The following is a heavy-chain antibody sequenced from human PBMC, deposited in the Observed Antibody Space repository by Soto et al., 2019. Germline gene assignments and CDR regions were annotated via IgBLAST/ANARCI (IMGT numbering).Heavy chain of an antibody. D-gene: IGHD3-9*01. J-gene: IGHJ6*02. CDR1: GGTFSSYT. CDR3: ASIRYLDWLVSSNSTEYGMDF. V-gene: IGHV1-69*02. Sequence: QVQLVQSGAEVKKPGSSVKVSCKASGGTFSSYTISWVRQAPGQGLEWTGRIISILGIANYAQRVQGRVKITANKHTSTASIELSSLRSEDTAVDSCASIRYLDWLVSSNSTEYGMDFWGQGTTVTVSS. CDR2: IISILGIA.